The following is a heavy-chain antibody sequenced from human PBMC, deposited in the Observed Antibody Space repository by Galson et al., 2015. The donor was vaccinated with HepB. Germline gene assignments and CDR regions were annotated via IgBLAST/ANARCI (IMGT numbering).Heavy chain of an antibody. Sequence: SLRLSCAASGFTFSSYAMHWVRQAPGKGLEWVAVISYDGSNKYYADSVKGRFTISRDNSKNTLYLQMNSLRAEDTAVYYCARDPHYATGYYFDYWGQGTLVTVSS. V-gene: IGHV3-30*04. D-gene: IGHD2-15*01. J-gene: IGHJ4*02. CDR1: GFTFSSYA. CDR2: ISYDGSNK. CDR3: ARDPHYATGYYFDY.